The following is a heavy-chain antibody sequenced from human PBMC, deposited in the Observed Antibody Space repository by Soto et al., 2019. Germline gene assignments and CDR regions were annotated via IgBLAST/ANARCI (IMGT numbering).Heavy chain of an antibody. CDR3: ARDRGVAPPVAGNTHYYYYMDV. Sequence: QDELVQSGAEVKKPGASVTVSCKASGYSFTNYGVTWVRQAPGQGLEWMGWISAFKGNTHYAQNLQGRVTMTTDASTSTAYMELRSLRSDDTAVYYCARDRGVAPPVAGNTHYYYYMDVWGKGTTVTVSS. CDR1: GYSFTNYG. D-gene: IGHD6-19*01. CDR2: ISAFKGNT. J-gene: IGHJ6*03. V-gene: IGHV1-18*01.